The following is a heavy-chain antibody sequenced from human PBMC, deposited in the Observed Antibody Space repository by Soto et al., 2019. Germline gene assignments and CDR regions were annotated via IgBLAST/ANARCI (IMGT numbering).Heavy chain of an antibody. CDR2: IIPVFNTT. D-gene: IGHD1-26*01. CDR1: GGTFIFYG. J-gene: IGHJ4*02. V-gene: IGHV1-69*01. CDR3: VRRLSSYITYYHF. Sequence: QVQLVQSGAVVKKPGSSVKVSCRASGGTFIFYGISWVRQAPGQGLEWIGGIIPVFNTTHYAQNFKGTVTITADESKTTAYLELSGLKSKDTAFYYCVRRLSSYITYYHFWGQGTPDIDSS.